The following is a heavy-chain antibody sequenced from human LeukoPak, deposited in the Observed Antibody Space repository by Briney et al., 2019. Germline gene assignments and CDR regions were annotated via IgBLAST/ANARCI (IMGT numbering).Heavy chain of an antibody. CDR1: GGSISSSSYY. J-gene: IGHJ6*02. Sequence: SETLSLTCTVSGGSISSSSYYWGWIRQPPGKGLEWIGSIYYSGSTYYNPSLKSRVTISVDTSKNQFSLKLSSVTAADTAVYYCARLYYYDSSGYYFVNGMDVWGQGTTVTVSS. CDR2: IYYSGST. CDR3: ARLYYYDSSGYYFVNGMDV. V-gene: IGHV4-39*01. D-gene: IGHD3-22*01.